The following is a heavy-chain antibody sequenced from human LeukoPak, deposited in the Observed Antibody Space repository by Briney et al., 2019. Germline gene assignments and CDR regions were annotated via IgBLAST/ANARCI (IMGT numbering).Heavy chain of an antibody. J-gene: IGHJ4*02. V-gene: IGHV4-59*08. Sequence: SETLSLTCTVSGGSISSYYWSWIRQPPGKGLEWIGYIYYSGSTNCNPSLKSRVTISVDTSKNQFSLKLSSVTAADTAVYYCARLYTSDYDILTGYPYYFDYWGQGTLVTVSS. CDR2: IYYSGST. D-gene: IGHD3-9*01. CDR1: GGSISSYY. CDR3: ARLYTSDYDILTGYPYYFDY.